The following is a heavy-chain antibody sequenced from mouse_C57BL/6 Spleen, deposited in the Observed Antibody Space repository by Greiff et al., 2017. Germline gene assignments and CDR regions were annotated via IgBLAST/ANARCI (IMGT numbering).Heavy chain of an antibody. CDR1: GYSFTDYN. V-gene: IGHV1-39*01. CDR2: INPNYGTT. D-gene: IGHD2-4*01. J-gene: IGHJ4*01. CDR3: SRDSNRDYDDRKDYYAMDY. Sequence: EVQLQQSGPELVKPGASVTISCKASGYSFTDYNMNWVKQSNGKSLEWIGVINPNYGTTSYNQKFKGKATLTVDQSSSTAYMQLNSLTSEDSAVYYCSRDSNRDYDDRKDYYAMDYWGQGTSVTVSS.